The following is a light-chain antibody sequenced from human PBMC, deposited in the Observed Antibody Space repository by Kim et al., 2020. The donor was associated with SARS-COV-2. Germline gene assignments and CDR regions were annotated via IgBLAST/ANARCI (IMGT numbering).Light chain of an antibody. CDR1: QSVSSN. CDR2: GAS. J-gene: IGKJ1*01. V-gene: IGKV3-15*01. CDR3: QQYKNSPPWT. Sequence: EIVMTQSPATLSVSPGKRATLSCRASQSVSSNLAWYQQKPGQAPRLLIYGASTRATGIPARFSGSGSGTEFTLTISSLRFEDFAVYYCQQYKNSPPWTFGQGTKVDIK.